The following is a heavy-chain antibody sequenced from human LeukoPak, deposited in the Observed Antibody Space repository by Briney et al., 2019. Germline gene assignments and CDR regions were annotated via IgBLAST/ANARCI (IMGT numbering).Heavy chain of an antibody. D-gene: IGHD2-2*01. CDR3: ARHYCSSTSCYGGVDY. J-gene: IGHJ4*02. V-gene: IGHV3-48*03. Sequence: PGGSLRLSCAASGFTFSSYEMNWVRQAPGKGLEWVSYISSSGSTIYYADSVKGRFTISRDNAKNSLYLQMNSLRAEDTAVYYRARHYCSSTSCYGGVDYWGQGTLVTVSS. CDR1: GFTFSSYE. CDR2: ISSSGSTI.